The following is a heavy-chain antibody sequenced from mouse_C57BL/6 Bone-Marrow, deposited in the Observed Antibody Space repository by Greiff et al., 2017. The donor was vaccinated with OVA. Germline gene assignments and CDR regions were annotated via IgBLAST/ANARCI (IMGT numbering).Heavy chain of an antibody. CDR1: GYTFTDYY. V-gene: IGHV1-26*01. D-gene: IGHD1-1*01. CDR3: ARGPYYYGSSRDYFDY. CDR2: INPNNGGT. Sequence: VQLQQSGPELVKPGASVKISCKASGYTFTDYYMNWVKQSHGKSLEWIGDINPNNGGTSYNQKFKGKATLTVDKSSSTAYMQLSSLTSEDSAVYYCARGPYYYGSSRDYFDYWGQGTTLTVSS. J-gene: IGHJ2*01.